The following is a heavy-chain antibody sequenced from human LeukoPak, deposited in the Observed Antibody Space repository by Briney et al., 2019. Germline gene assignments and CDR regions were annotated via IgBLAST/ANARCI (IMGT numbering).Heavy chain of an antibody. J-gene: IGHJ3*01. D-gene: IGHD1-26*01. Sequence: GGSLRLSCAASGFTFSSYAMSWVRQAPGKGLEWVSTISGSGGSTYYADSVKGRFTISRDNSKNTVDLQMNSLRAEDTAIYYCAKDRSGNYRDAFDFWGQGTMVTVSS. V-gene: IGHV3-23*01. CDR2: ISGSGGST. CDR1: GFTFSSYA. CDR3: AKDRSGNYRDAFDF.